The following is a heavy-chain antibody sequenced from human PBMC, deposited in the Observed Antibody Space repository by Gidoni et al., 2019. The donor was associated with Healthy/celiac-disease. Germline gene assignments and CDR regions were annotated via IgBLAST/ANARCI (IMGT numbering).Heavy chain of an antibody. CDR3: ASTRGDYDFWSGYPRHIFDY. J-gene: IGHJ4*02. D-gene: IGHD3-3*01. CDR2: INPNSGGT. Sequence: QVQLVQSGAEVKKPGASVKVSCKASGYTFTGYYMPWVRQAPGQGLEWMGWINPNSGGTNYAQKFQGRVTMTRDTSISTAYMELSRLRSDDTAVYYCASTRGDYDFWSGYPRHIFDYWGQGTLVTVSS. V-gene: IGHV1-2*02. CDR1: GYTFTGYY.